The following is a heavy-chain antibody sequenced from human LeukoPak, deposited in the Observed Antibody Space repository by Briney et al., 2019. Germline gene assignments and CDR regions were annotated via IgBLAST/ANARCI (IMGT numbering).Heavy chain of an antibody. V-gene: IGHV3-74*01. CDR3: GRDLAAGS. D-gene: IGHD6-13*01. Sequence: GGSLRLSCAASGFTFSTYWMHGVRQAPGKGLVWVSRVNPDGSTTNYADSVKGRFTISRDNAKNTLYLQMNSLRAEDTAVYYCGRDLAAGSWGQGTLVTVSS. J-gene: IGHJ5*02. CDR2: VNPDGSTT. CDR1: GFTFSTYW.